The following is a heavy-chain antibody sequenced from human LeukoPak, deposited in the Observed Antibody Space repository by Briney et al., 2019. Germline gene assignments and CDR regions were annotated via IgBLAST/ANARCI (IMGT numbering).Heavy chain of an antibody. D-gene: IGHD1-1*01. J-gene: IGHJ3*02. CDR3: AKYAYNWNAPDGFDM. Sequence: GGSLRLSCAASGFTVSGNFMTWVRQAPGKGLEWVSAIYSDGSTFYADSVKGRFTISRDNSESTLFLQMNSLRTDDTSVYFCAKYAYNWNAPDGFDMWGQGTMVIVSS. CDR2: IYSDGST. V-gene: IGHV3-66*01. CDR1: GFTVSGNF.